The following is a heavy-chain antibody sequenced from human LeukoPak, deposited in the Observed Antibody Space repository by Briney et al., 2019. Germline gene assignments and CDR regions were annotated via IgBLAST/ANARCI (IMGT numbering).Heavy chain of an antibody. CDR1: GFTFSSYS. D-gene: IGHD3-10*01. CDR3: ARDVPDSGNYYPDASDF. J-gene: IGHJ3*01. CDR2: IWYDGSNT. V-gene: IGHV3-33*01. Sequence: PGRSLRLSCAASGFTFSSYSMRWVRQAPGKGLEWVAAIWYDGSNTYYVDSVKGRFTISRDTSKNTLFLQMNRLGAGEMAVYYFARDVPDSGNYYPDASDFGGQGTMVTVSS.